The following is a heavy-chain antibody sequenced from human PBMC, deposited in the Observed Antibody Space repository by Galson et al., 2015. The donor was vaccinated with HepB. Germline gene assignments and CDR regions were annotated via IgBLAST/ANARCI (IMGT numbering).Heavy chain of an antibody. CDR2: IIPILGIA. J-gene: IGHJ4*02. CDR3: ARAEDYYGSGSILPFGY. CDR1: GGTFSSYT. D-gene: IGHD3-10*01. V-gene: IGHV1-69*02. Sequence: SVKVSCKASGGTFSSYTISWVRQAPGQGLEWMGRIIPILGIANYAQKFQGRVTITADKSTSTAYMELSSLRSEDTAVYYCARAEDYYGSGSILPFGYWGQGTLVTVSS.